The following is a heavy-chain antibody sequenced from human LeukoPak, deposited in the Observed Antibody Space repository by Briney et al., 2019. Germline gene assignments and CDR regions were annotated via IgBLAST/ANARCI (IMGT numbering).Heavy chain of an antibody. D-gene: IGHD5-24*01. CDR2: IIPVFGTA. Sequence: ASVKVSCKASGGTFSSYGISWVRQAPGQGLEWMGGIIPVFGTANYAQKFQGRVTISADESTSTAYMELSSLRSEDTAVYYCASDRVDGYNSAELDYWGQGTLVTVSS. J-gene: IGHJ4*02. V-gene: IGHV1-69*13. CDR3: ASDRVDGYNSAELDY. CDR1: GGTFSSYG.